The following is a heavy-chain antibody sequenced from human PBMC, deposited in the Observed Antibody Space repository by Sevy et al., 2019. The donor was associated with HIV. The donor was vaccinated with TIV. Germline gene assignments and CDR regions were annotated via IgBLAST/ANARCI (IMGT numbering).Heavy chain of an antibody. CDR3: ARQSGTDEMEWLPTRGAFDI. Sequence: GESLKISCKGSGYSFTSYWIGWVRQMPGKGLEWMGIIYPGDSDTRYSPSFQGQVTISAEKSISTAYLQWSSLKASDTAMYYCARQSGTDEMEWLPTRGAFDIWGQGTMVTVSS. D-gene: IGHD3-3*01. CDR1: GYSFTSYW. V-gene: IGHV5-51*01. J-gene: IGHJ3*02. CDR2: IYPGDSDT.